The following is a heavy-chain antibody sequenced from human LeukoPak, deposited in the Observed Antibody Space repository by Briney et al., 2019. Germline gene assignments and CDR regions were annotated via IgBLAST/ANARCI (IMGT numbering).Heavy chain of an antibody. CDR2: ISGGAGST. J-gene: IGHJ6*03. D-gene: IGHD2-15*01. V-gene: IGHV3-23*01. CDR1: GFTFNSYA. CDR3: AKVDYCSGGSCLYYYYYMDV. Sequence: GGSLRLSSAASGFTFNSYAMSWVRQAPGKGLEWVSAISGGAGSTYYADSVKGRFTISRDNSKNTLYLQMNSLRAEDTAVYSCAKVDYCSGGSCLYYYYYMDVWGKGTTVTVS.